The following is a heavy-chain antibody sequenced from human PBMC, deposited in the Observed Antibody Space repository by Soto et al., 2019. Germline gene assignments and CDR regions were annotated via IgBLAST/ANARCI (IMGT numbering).Heavy chain of an antibody. CDR1: GGYISSYY. J-gene: IGHJ4*02. V-gene: IGHV4-59*01. Sequence: SETLSLTCTVSGGYISSYYWSWIRQPPGKGLEWIGYIYYSGSTNYNPSLKSRVTISVDTSKNQFSLKLSSVTAADTAVYYCARDSSLFDYWGQGTLVTVSS. CDR2: IYYSGST. CDR3: ARDSSLFDY. D-gene: IGHD2-15*01.